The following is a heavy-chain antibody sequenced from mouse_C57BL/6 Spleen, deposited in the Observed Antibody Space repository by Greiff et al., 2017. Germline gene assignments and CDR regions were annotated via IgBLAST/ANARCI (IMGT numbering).Heavy chain of an antibody. CDR1: GYTFTSYW. J-gene: IGHJ1*03. V-gene: IGHV1-59*01. Sequence: VQLQQPGAELVRPGTSVKLSCKASGYTFTSYWMHWVKQRPGQGLEWIGVIDPSDSYTNYNQKFKGKATLTVDTSSSTAYMQLISLTAEDSAVYYCSCWYFDVWGTGTTVTVSS. CDR2: IDPSDSYT. CDR3: SCWYFDV.